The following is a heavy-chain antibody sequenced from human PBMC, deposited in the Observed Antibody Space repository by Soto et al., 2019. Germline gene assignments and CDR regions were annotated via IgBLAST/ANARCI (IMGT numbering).Heavy chain of an antibody. V-gene: IGHV4-59*01. D-gene: IGHD6-6*01. J-gene: IGHJ6*02. CDR2: IHYSGNT. CDR3: ARDRIAARQLSPYYYYGMDV. Sequence: PSDTLSLTSSVSSGPISSYYWSWVRQPPGKGLQWIGYIHYSGNTKYNPSLKSRVTMSVDTSKNKFSLSLRSVTAADTAVYYCARDRIAARQLSPYYYYGMDVWGQGTTVT. CDR1: SGPISSYY.